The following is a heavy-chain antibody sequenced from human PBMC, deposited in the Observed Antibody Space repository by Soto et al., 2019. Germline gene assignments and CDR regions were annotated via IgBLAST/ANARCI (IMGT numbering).Heavy chain of an antibody. Sequence: PSETLSLTCAVYGGSFSGYYWSWIRQPPGKGLEWIGEINHSGSTNYNPSLKGRVTISVDTSKNQFSLKLSSVTAADTAVYYCARRTSKLVLRGGGWFDPWGQGTLVTVSS. CDR3: ARRTSKLVLRGGGWFDP. J-gene: IGHJ5*02. V-gene: IGHV4-34*01. CDR1: GGSFSGYY. CDR2: INHSGST. D-gene: IGHD6-6*01.